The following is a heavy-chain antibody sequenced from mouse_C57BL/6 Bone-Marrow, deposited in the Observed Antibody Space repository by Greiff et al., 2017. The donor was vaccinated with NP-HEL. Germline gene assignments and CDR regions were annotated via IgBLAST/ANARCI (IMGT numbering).Heavy chain of an antibody. CDR2: FYPGRGRI. J-gene: IGHJ3*01. CDR3: ARHEAGGTMVTPPWFAY. V-gene: IGHV1-62-2*01. CDR1: GYTFPEYT. Sequence: QVQLQQSGAELVKPGSSFPLSFPASGYTFPEYTIHWVKQRSGQGLEWIGWFYPGRGRIPSNEKFKDKATLTADKSSSTVYMELSRLTSDDSAVYFCARHEAGGTMVTPPWFAYWGQGTLVTVSA. D-gene: IGHD2-2*01.